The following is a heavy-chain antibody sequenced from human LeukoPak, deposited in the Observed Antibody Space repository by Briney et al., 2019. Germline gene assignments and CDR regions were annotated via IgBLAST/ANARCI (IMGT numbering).Heavy chain of an antibody. CDR2: ISYDGSNK. D-gene: IGHD6-19*01. Sequence: GGSLRLSCAASGFTFSSYGMHWVRQAPGKGLEWVAVISYDGSNKYYADSVKGRFTIPRDNSKNTLYLQMNSLRAEDTAVFYCAKMLSGWYGLSCFDYWGQGTLVTVSS. CDR3: AKMLSGWYGLSCFDY. J-gene: IGHJ4*02. CDR1: GFTFSSYG. V-gene: IGHV3-30*18.